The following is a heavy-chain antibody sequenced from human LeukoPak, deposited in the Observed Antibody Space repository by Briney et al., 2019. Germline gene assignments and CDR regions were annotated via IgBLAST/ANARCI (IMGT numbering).Heavy chain of an antibody. CDR1: GFTFSSYG. D-gene: IGHD2-21*02. CDR2: IWYDGSNK. Sequence: GGSLRLSCAASGFTFSSYGMHWVRQAPGKGLEWVAVIWYDGSNKYYADSVKGRFTISRDNPKNTLYLQMNSLRAEDTAVYYCAKEPLAYRGGDCQSAYFDYWGQGTLVTVSS. CDR3: AKEPLAYRGGDCQSAYFDY. V-gene: IGHV3-33*06. J-gene: IGHJ4*02.